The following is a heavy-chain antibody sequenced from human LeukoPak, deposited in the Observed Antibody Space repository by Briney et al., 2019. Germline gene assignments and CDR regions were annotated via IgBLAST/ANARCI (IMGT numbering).Heavy chain of an antibody. D-gene: IGHD6-6*01. Sequence: ASVKVSCKASGYTFTSYYMHWVRQAPGQGLEWMGIINPSGGSTSYAQKFQGRVTMTRDMSTSTVYMELSSLRSEDTAVYDCASSSSSSRYYYYMDVWGKGTTVTVSS. V-gene: IGHV1-46*01. J-gene: IGHJ6*03. CDR3: ASSSSSSRYYYYMDV. CDR1: GYTFTSYY. CDR2: INPSGGST.